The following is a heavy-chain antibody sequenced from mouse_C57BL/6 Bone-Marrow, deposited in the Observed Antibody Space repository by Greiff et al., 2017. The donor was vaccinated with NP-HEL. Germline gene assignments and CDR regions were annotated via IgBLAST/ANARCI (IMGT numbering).Heavy chain of an antibody. CDR3: ARRSYYRGFAY. D-gene: IGHD2-12*01. CDR2: ISSGSSTI. V-gene: IGHV5-17*01. Sequence: EVKLVESGGGLVKPGGSLKLSCAASGFTFSDYGMHWVRQAPEKGLEWVAYISSGSSTIYYADTVKGRFTISRDNAKNTLFLQMTSLRSEDTAMYYCARRSYYRGFAYWGQGTLVTVSA. J-gene: IGHJ3*01. CDR1: GFTFSDYG.